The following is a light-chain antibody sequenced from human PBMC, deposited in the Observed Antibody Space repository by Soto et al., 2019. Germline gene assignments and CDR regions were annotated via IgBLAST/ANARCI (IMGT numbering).Light chain of an antibody. CDR2: DAS. Sequence: DIQMTQSPSTLSASVGDRVTITCRASQSISSWLAWYRQKPGKAPNLLISDASTLESGVPSRFSGTGSGTEFTLTISSLQPADFATYYCQHYNSRMFGQGTKVDI. J-gene: IGKJ1*01. CDR3: QHYNSRM. CDR1: QSISSW. V-gene: IGKV1-5*01.